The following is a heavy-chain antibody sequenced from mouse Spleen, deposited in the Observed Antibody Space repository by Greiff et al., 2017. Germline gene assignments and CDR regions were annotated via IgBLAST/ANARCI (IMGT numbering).Heavy chain of an antibody. V-gene: IGHV1-50*01. CDR2: IDPSDSYT. CDR3: ARMITKHFDV. Sequence: QVQLQQPGAELVKPGASVKLSCKASGYTFTSYWMQWVKQRPGQGLEWIGEIDPSDSYTNYNQKFKGKATLTVDTSSSTAYMQLSSLTSEDSAVYYCARMITKHFDVWGAGTTVTVSS. CDR1: GYTFTSYW. D-gene: IGHD2-4*01. J-gene: IGHJ1*01.